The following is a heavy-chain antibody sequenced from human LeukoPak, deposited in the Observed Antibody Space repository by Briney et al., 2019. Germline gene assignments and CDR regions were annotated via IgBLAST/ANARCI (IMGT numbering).Heavy chain of an antibody. J-gene: IGHJ6*02. D-gene: IGHD4-11*01. CDR3: ARDRVTTPWNYYYGMDV. Sequence: GGSLRLSCAASGFTVSSNYMSWVRQAPGKGLEWVAVISYDGSNKYYADSVKGRFTISRDNSKNTLYLQMNSLRAEDAAVYYCARDRVTTPWNYYYGMDVWGQGTTVTVSS. CDR2: ISYDGSNK. V-gene: IGHV3-30-3*01. CDR1: GFTVSSNY.